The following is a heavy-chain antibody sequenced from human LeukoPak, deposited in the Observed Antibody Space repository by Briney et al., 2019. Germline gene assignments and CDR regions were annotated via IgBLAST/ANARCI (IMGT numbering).Heavy chain of an antibody. CDR2: IYSGGDT. J-gene: IGHJ4*02. Sequence: GESLRLSCAASGFTVSSNYMNWVRQAPGKGLEWVSIIYSGGDTYYADSVKGRFTVSRDNSKNTLYLQMNSLRPEDTAVYYCTRGPGSTWYSDYWGQGTLVTVSP. V-gene: IGHV3-53*05. CDR3: TRGPGSTWYSDY. D-gene: IGHD6-13*01. CDR1: GFTVSSNY.